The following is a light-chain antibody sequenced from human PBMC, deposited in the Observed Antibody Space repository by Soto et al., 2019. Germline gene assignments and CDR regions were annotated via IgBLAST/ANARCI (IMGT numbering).Light chain of an antibody. CDR3: QQYGNLPWT. V-gene: IGKV3-20*01. CDR2: GAS. CDR1: QSVSSNY. Sequence: EIVLTPSPGTLSLSPGERATLSCRAGQSVSSNYLAWFQQKPGQAPRLLIYGASRRASGIPDRFSGSGSGTDFTLTISRLEPEDFAVYYCQQYGNLPWTFGQGTTVEIK. J-gene: IGKJ1*01.